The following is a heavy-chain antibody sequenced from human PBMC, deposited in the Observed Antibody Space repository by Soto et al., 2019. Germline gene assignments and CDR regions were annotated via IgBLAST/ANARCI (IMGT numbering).Heavy chain of an antibody. Sequence: GGPRRPSCAASGLAFSSYSMDWVRQAPGQGLEWISYITTSSHTIYYADSVRGRFTISRDNAKNSLFLQMNSLRDEDTAVYYCARHGIQVSHDVWGQGTTVTVSS. CDR3: ARHGIQVSHDV. CDR1: GLAFSSYS. V-gene: IGHV3-48*02. D-gene: IGHD5-18*01. J-gene: IGHJ6*02. CDR2: ITTSSHTI.